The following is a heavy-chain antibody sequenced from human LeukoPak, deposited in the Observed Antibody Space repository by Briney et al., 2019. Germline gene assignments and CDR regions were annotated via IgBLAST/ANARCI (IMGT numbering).Heavy chain of an antibody. D-gene: IGHD4-17*01. J-gene: IGHJ4*02. Sequence: ASVKFSCKASRYXFTSYYIHWVRQAPGQGLEWMGIINPSGGSTTYAQKFQGRVTMTRDTSTSTVYMELSSLRSEDTAVYYCARGYGDYAYWGQGTLVTVSS. V-gene: IGHV1-46*01. CDR2: INPSGGST. CDR3: ARGYGDYAY. CDR1: RYXFTSYY.